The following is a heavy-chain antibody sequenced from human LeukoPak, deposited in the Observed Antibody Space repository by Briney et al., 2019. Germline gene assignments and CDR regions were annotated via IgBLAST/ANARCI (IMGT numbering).Heavy chain of an antibody. CDR2: IYYSGST. CDR1: GGSISSSSYY. Sequence: SETLSLTCTVSGGSISSSSYYWGWIRQPPGKGLEWIGSIYYSGSTYYNPSLKSRVTISVDTSKNQFSLKLSSVTAADTAVYYCATSSYGFLDAFDIWGQGTMVTVSS. V-gene: IGHV4-39*07. D-gene: IGHD5-18*01. J-gene: IGHJ3*02. CDR3: ATSSYGFLDAFDI.